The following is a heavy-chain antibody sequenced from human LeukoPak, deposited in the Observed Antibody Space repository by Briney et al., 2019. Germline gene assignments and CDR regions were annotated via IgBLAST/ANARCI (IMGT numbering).Heavy chain of an antibody. D-gene: IGHD1-1*01. CDR3: AREARTWRRGWFDP. CDR2: INPNSGGT. J-gene: IGHJ5*02. Sequence: ASVKVSCKASGYTFTGYYMHWVRQAPGQGLEWMGWINPNSGGTNYAQKFQGRVTMTRDTSISTAYMELSRLRSDDTAVYYCAREARTWRRGWFDPWGQGTLVTVSS. V-gene: IGHV1-2*02. CDR1: GYTFTGYY.